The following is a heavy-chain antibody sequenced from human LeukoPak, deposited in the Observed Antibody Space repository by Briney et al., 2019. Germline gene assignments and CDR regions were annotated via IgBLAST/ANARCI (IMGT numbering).Heavy chain of an antibody. Sequence: GGSLRLACVSSGFIFRNYGIHWVRQAPGKGLEWVAVISHDGSNKNYADSVKGRFTISRDNAKNSLYLQMNSLRAEDTAMYYCARVKGSYSVDYWGQGTLVTVSS. J-gene: IGHJ4*02. CDR1: GFIFRNYG. CDR3: ARVKGSYSVDY. CDR2: ISHDGSNK. V-gene: IGHV3-30*12. D-gene: IGHD1-26*01.